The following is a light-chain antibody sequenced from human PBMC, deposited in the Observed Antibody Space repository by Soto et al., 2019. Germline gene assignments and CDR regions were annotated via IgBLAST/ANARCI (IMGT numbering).Light chain of an antibody. V-gene: IGKV3-20*01. CDR2: GAS. CDR3: QQSGSSPWT. Sequence: EIVLTQSPGTLSLSPGERATLSCRASQSVDTNYLAWYQQKPGQAPSLLIYGASTRATGIPDRFSGRGSGTNFTLTISRLEPEDFAVYYCQQSGSSPWTFGQGTKVDIK. CDR1: QSVDTNY. J-gene: IGKJ1*01.